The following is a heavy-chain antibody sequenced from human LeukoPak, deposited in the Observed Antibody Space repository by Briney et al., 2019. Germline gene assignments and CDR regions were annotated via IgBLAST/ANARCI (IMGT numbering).Heavy chain of an antibody. J-gene: IGHJ4*02. Sequence: SETLPLTCTVSGYSISSGYYWGWIRQPPGKGLEWIGYIYHSGSTYYNPSLKSRVTISVDTPKNQFSLKLSSVTAADTAVYYCARRNHSSSWYSYYFDYWGQGTLVTVSS. CDR3: ARRNHSSSWYSYYFDY. CDR2: IYHSGST. D-gene: IGHD6-13*01. CDR1: GYSISSGYY. V-gene: IGHV4-38-2*02.